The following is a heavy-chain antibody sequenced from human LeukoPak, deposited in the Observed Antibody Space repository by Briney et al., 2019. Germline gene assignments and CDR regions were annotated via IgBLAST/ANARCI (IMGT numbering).Heavy chain of an antibody. Sequence: PSETLSLTRTVSGGSISSSSYYWGWIRQPPGKGLEWIGSIYYSGSTYYNPSLKSRVTISVDTSKNQFSLKLSSVTAADTAVYYCASVDTAMETWGQGTLVTVSS. V-gene: IGHV4-39*01. D-gene: IGHD5-18*01. CDR2: IYYSGST. CDR3: ASVDTAMET. CDR1: GGSISSSSYY. J-gene: IGHJ5*02.